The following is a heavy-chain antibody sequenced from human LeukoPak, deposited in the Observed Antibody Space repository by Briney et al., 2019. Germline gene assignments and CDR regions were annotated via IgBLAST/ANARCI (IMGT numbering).Heavy chain of an antibody. Sequence: SVKVSCKASGGTFSSYAISWVRQAPGQGLEWMGGIIPIFGTANYAQKFQGRVTITADGSTSTAYMELSSLRSEDTVVYYCARERVVDTYNMDVWGQGTTVTVSS. CDR2: IIPIFGTA. D-gene: IGHD5-18*01. CDR1: GGTFSSYA. J-gene: IGHJ6*02. V-gene: IGHV1-69*01. CDR3: ARERVVDTYNMDV.